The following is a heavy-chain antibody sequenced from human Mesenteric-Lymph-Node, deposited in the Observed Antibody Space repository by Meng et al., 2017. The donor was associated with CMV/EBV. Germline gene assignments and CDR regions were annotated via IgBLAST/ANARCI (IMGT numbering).Heavy chain of an antibody. V-gene: IGHV2-5*02. J-gene: IGHJ4*02. Sequence: FSLSTSGVGVGWIRQPPGKALEWLALIYWDDDKRYSPSLKSRVTITKDTSRNQVVLTMTNMDPVDTATYYCAHRQYKIAAGDLDFDYWGQGTLVTVSS. CDR3: AHRQYKIAAGDLDFDY. CDR1: FSLSTSGVG. D-gene: IGHD6-13*01. CDR2: IYWDDDK.